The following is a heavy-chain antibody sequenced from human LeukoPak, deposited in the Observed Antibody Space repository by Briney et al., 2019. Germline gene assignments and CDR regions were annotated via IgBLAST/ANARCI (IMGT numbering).Heavy chain of an antibody. D-gene: IGHD6-6*01. Sequence: GGSLRLSCAASGFTFSSYSMNWVRQAPGKGLEWVSYISSSSSTIYYADSVKGRFTISRDNAKNSLYLQMNSLRAEDTAVYYCARAGYSSSPRGAFDIWGQGTMVTVSS. CDR2: ISSSSSTI. J-gene: IGHJ3*02. CDR1: GFTFSSYS. V-gene: IGHV3-48*01. CDR3: ARAGYSSSPRGAFDI.